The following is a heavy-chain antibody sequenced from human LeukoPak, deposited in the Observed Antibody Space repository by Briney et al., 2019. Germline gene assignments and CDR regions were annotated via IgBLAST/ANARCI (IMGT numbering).Heavy chain of an antibody. CDR2: IWYDGGNK. J-gene: IGHJ4*02. CDR3: ARDRLGFLEWFTFDY. D-gene: IGHD3-3*02. CDR1: GFTFSSYG. Sequence: PGGSLRLSCAASGFTFSSYGMHWVRQAPGKGLEWGAVIWYDGGNKYYADSVKGRFTISRDNSKNTLYMQMNSLRAEDTAVYYCARDRLGFLEWFTFDYWGQGTLVTVSS. V-gene: IGHV3-33*01.